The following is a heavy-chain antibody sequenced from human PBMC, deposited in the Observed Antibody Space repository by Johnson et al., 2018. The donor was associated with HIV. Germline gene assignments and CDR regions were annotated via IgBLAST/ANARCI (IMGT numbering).Heavy chain of an antibody. CDR1: GFTVSSNY. V-gene: IGHV3-66*02. CDR3: ARARRVVIGPDGFDI. J-gene: IGHJ3*02. CDR2: IYSGGST. Sequence: VQLVESGGGLVQPGGSLRLSCAASGFTVSSNYMSWVRQAPGKGLEWVSVIYSGGSTPYADSVKGRFTMSRDNSKNTLYLQMNSLRGEDTAVYYCARARRVVIGPDGFDIWGQGTMVTVSS. D-gene: IGHD3-22*01.